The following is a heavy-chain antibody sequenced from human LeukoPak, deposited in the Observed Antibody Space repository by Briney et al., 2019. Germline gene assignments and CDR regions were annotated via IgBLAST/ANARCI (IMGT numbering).Heavy chain of an antibody. CDR3: ARGRQMGYYYDY. J-gene: IGHJ4*02. V-gene: IGHV3-30*02. CDR2: IRYDGSNK. CDR1: GFTFSGYG. Sequence: GGSLRLSCAASGFTFSGYGMHWVRQAPGKGLEWVAFIRYDGSNKYYADSVKGRFTISRDNSKNTLYLQMNSLRAEDTAVYYCARGRQMGYYYDYWGQGTLVTVSS. D-gene: IGHD5-24*01.